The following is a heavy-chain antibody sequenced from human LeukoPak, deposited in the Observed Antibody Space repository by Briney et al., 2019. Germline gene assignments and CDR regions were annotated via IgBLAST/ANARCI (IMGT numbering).Heavy chain of an antibody. Sequence: PGGSLRLSCVASGFTCSDYNMNWVRQAPGKGLEWVSYISSSGFTLNYADSVKGRFTISRDNAKNSLYLQMNSLRAEDTAVYYCARGVPKTSYYYYYMDVWGKGTTVTVSS. CDR2: ISSSGFTL. CDR1: GFTCSDYN. D-gene: IGHD4-11*01. CDR3: ARGVPKTSYYYYYMDV. J-gene: IGHJ6*03. V-gene: IGHV3-48*01.